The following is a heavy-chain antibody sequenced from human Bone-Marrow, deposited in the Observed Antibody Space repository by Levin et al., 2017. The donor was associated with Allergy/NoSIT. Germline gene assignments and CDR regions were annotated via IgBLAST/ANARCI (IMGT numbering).Heavy chain of an antibody. D-gene: IGHD3-10*01. CDR1: GFTFSSYA. V-gene: IGHV3-23*01. J-gene: IGHJ4*02. CDR2: IHNSSGST. Sequence: GESLKISCAASGFTFSSYAMSWVRQAPGKGLEWVSSIHNSSGSTHYADSVKGRFTISRDNYKNRLNLQKKNLRAEDTAGYYCAKDLLYFYGSGSSDFWGQGPLVTVSS. CDR3: AKDLLYFYGSGSSDF.